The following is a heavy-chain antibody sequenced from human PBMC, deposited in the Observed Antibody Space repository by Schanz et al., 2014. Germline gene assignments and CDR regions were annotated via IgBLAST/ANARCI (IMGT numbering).Heavy chain of an antibody. CDR1: GFTVNNYA. D-gene: IGHD6-19*01. J-gene: IGHJ6*03. CDR3: ARDHQWLARYYMDV. CDR2: ITRQGTT. V-gene: IGHV3-23*01. Sequence: EVQLLESGGGLVQPGGSLRLSCTVSGFTVNNYAMNWVRQAPGRGLEWVSGITRQGTTYYADFVKGRFSISRDLSSNTLYLQMNSLRADDSAIYYCARDHQWLARYYMDVWGKGTTVTVSS.